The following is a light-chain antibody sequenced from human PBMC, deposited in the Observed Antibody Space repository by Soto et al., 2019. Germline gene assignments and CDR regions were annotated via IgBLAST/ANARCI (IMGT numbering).Light chain of an antibody. Sequence: DIPMTQSPSTLSASVGDRVTITCRSSQSISSWLAWYQQKPGKAPKLLIYHASSLDSGVPSRFSGSGSGTEFTLNIRSLQPDDFATYYCQQYKSFPLTFGGGTKVEIK. CDR2: HAS. J-gene: IGKJ4*01. CDR1: QSISSW. V-gene: IGKV1-5*01. CDR3: QQYKSFPLT.